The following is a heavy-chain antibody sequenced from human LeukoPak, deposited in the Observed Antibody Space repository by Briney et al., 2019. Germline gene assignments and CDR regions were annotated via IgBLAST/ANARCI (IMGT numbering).Heavy chain of an antibody. CDR2: ISRGGGTI. CDR1: GFPFSDYY. D-gene: IGHD7-27*01. V-gene: IGHV3-11*01. J-gene: IGHJ4*02. CDR3: ARSAWGRSEDFDS. Sequence: AGGSLRLSCAASGFPFSDYYMTWIRQAPGKGLEWVSYISRGGGTIHYADSVKGRFAISRDNAKNSLFLQMNSLRAEDTAVYYCARSAWGRSEDFDSWGQGTLVTVSS.